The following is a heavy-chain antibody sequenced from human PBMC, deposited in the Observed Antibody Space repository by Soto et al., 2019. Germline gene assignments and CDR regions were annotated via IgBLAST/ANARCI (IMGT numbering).Heavy chain of an antibody. CDR1: GGTFRRFA. J-gene: IGHJ4*02. D-gene: IGHD3-22*01. CDR2: IIPLFGPA. CDR3: ARATYYHDGSGLWYFDY. Sequence: QVQLVQSGAEVKKPGSSVKVSCKASGGTFRRFAISWVRQTPGQGLEWMGGIIPLFGPAKYTQKFQGRVTITADESTSTAYMELSSLRSEDTAMYYCARATYYHDGSGLWYFDYWGQGTLVTVSS. V-gene: IGHV1-69*12.